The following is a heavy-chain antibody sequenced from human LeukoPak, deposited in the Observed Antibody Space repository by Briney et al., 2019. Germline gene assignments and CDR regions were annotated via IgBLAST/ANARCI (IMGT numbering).Heavy chain of an antibody. D-gene: IGHD2-2*01. CDR2: IYSGGST. CDR1: GFTVSNDY. V-gene: IGHV3-53*01. CDR3: AKAIPVVVPAATDY. Sequence: GGSLRLSCAASGFTVSNDYMSWVRQAPGKGLEWVSIIYSGGSTYYADSVKGRFTISRDNSKNTLYLQMNSLRAEDTAVYYCAKAIPVVVPAATDYWGQGTLVTVSS. J-gene: IGHJ4*02.